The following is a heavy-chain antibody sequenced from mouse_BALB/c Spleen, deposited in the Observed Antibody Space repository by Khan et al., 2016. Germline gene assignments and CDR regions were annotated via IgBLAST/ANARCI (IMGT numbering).Heavy chain of an antibody. Sequence: EVKLLESGGGLVQPGGSLKLSCAASGFDFSRYWMSWVRQAPGKGLEWIGEINPDSSTINYTPSLKDKFIISRDNAKNTLYLQMSKVRSEYTALYYCARPSDYRYDSWFAYWGQGTLVTVSA. CDR2: INPDSSTI. CDR3: ARPSDYRYDSWFAY. V-gene: IGHV4-1*02. D-gene: IGHD2-14*01. CDR1: GFDFSRYW. J-gene: IGHJ3*01.